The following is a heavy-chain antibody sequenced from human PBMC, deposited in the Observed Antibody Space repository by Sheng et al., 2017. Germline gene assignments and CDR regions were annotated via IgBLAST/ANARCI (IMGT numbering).Heavy chain of an antibody. V-gene: IGHV4-39*07. Sequence: QLQLQESGPGLVKPSETLSLTCTVSGGSISSSSYYWGWIRQPPGKGLEWIGSIYYSGSTPTTPVPQESSHISVDTSKNQFSLKLSSVTAADTAVYYCASLFVGVQGVINPSLPADYWGQGTLVHRLL. J-gene: IGHJ4*02. CDR3: ASLFVGVQGVINPSLPADY. CDR2: IYYSGSTP. D-gene: IGHD3-10*01. CDR1: GGSISSSSYY.